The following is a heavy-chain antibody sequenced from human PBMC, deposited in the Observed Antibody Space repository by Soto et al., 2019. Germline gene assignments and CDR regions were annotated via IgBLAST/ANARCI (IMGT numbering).Heavy chain of an antibody. CDR1: GGTFSSYA. J-gene: IGHJ6*02. Sequence: QVQLVQSGAEVKKPGSSVKVSCKASGGTFSSYAISWVRQAPGQGLEWMGGIIPIFGTANYAQKFQGRVTITADESKSKAYMELSRLRYEDTAVYYCARHVPAAGYYYGMDVWGQGTTVTVSS. V-gene: IGHV1-69*12. CDR3: ARHVPAAGYYYGMDV. CDR2: IIPIFGTA. D-gene: IGHD2-2*01.